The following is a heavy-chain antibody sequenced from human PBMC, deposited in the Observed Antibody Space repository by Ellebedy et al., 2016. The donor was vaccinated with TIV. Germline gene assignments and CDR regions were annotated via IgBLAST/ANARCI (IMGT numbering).Heavy chain of an antibody. CDR3: TIPGYSSGCCQ. J-gene: IGHJ4*02. V-gene: IGHV5-51*01. CDR1: GYSFPSYW. CDR2: IYPGDSDT. Sequence: GESLKISCKGSGYSFPSYWIGWVRQMPGKGLEWMGIIYPGDSDTRYSPSFQGHVTISVDKSTSTAYLQWSSLRASDTAMYDCTIPGYSSGCCQWGQGTLVTVSS. D-gene: IGHD6-25*01.